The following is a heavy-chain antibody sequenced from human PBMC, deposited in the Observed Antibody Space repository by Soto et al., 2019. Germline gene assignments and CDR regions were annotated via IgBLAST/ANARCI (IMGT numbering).Heavy chain of an antibody. CDR2: IWYDGSNK. CDR3: AGTDYYDGNAFDI. CDR1: GFTFSSYG. Sequence: GGSLRLSCAASGFTFSSYGMHWVRQAPGKGLEWVAVIWYDGSNKYYADSVKGRFTISRDNSKNTLYLQMNSLRAEDTAVYYCAGTDYYDGNAFDIWGQGTMVTVSS. D-gene: IGHD3-22*01. J-gene: IGHJ3*02. V-gene: IGHV3-33*01.